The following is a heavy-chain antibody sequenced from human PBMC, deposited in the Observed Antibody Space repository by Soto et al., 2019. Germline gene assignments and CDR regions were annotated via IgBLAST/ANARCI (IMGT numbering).Heavy chain of an antibody. CDR2: ISYDGSDK. Sequence: GGSLRLSCAASGFTFSSYAMHWVRQAPGRGLEWVAVISYDGSDKYYADSVKGRFTISRDNSKNTLYLQMNSLRAEDTAVYYCARVSLDIVVVPAAIRGDAFDIWGQGTMVTVSS. CDR3: ARVSLDIVVVPAAIRGDAFDI. V-gene: IGHV3-30-3*01. CDR1: GFTFSSYA. J-gene: IGHJ3*02. D-gene: IGHD2-2*02.